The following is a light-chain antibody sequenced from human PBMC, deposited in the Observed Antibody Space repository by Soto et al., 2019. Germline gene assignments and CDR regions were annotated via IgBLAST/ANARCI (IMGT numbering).Light chain of an antibody. J-gene: IGKJ4*01. V-gene: IGKV3-20*01. CDR1: QSVSSNY. CDR2: GAA. Sequence: EIVLTQSPGTLSLSPGERATLSCRASQSVSSNYLAWYQQKPGQAPRLLIYGAASRATGIPDRFSGSGSGTDFTLTISRLEPADFAVYFCQQYGSSPLTFGGGTKVDI. CDR3: QQYGSSPLT.